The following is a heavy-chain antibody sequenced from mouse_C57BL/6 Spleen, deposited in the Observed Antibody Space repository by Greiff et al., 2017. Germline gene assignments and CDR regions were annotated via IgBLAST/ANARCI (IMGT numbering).Heavy chain of an antibody. CDR2: INPSSGYT. D-gene: IGHD2-3*01. J-gene: IGHJ1*03. V-gene: IGHV1-7*01. CDR1: GYTFTSYW. Sequence: QVQLKQSGAELAKPGASVKLSCTASGYTFTSYWMHWVKQRPGQGLEWIGYINPSSGYTKYNQKFKDKATLTADKSSSTAYMQLSSLTYEDSAVYYCASSYDGYRYFDVWGTGTTVTVSS. CDR3: ASSYDGYRYFDV.